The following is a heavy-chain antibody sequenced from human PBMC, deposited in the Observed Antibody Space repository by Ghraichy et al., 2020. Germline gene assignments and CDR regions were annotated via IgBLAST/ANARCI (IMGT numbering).Heavy chain of an antibody. CDR1: GYTFTGYY. CDR2: INPNSGGT. J-gene: IGHJ3*02. V-gene: IGHV1-2*06. Sequence: ASVKVSCKASGYTFTGYYMHWVRQAPGQGLEWMGRINPNSGGTNYAQKFQGRVTMTRDTSISTAYMELSRLRSDDTAVYYCARVSCSSTSCYVSAFDIWGQGTMVTVSS. CDR3: ARVSCSSTSCYVSAFDI. D-gene: IGHD2-2*01.